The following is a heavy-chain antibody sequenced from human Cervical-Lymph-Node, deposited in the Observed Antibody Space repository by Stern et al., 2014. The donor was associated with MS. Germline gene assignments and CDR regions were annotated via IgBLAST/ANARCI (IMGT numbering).Heavy chain of an antibody. Sequence: QMQLVQFGAEVKKPGSSVKVSCKASGGTFSSYTIGWVRQAPGQGLEWMGGIIPMFGIANYAEKFQGRVTITADESTSTAYMDLSTLRSEDTAVYYCARATSDYIWGSYRYLDYWGQGTQVTVSS. CDR2: IIPMFGIA. D-gene: IGHD3-16*02. CDR3: ARATSDYIWGSYRYLDY. J-gene: IGHJ4*02. CDR1: GGTFSSYT. V-gene: IGHV1-69*01.